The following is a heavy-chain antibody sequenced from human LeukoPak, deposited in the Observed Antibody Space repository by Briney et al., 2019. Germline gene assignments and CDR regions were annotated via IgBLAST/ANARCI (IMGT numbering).Heavy chain of an antibody. J-gene: IGHJ4*02. CDR2: ISGSGSST. CDR1: GFSFNNYG. V-gene: IGHV3-23*01. D-gene: IGHD1-26*01. Sequence: GGSLRLSCAASGFSFNNYGMGWVRQAPGKGLEWVASISGSGSSTYYADSVKGRFSISRDNSKNTLYLQMNNLRAEDTAVFHCAKDGSSGSLFDHWGQGTLVTVSS. CDR3: AKDGSSGSLFDH.